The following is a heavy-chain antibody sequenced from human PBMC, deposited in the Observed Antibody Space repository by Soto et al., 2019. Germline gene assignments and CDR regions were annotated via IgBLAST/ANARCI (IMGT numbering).Heavy chain of an antibody. D-gene: IGHD2-15*01. J-gene: IGHJ4*02. Sequence: ASVKVSCKASGYTLTNYAMHWVRQAPGQGLEWMGWISAYNGNTNYAQKLQGRVTMTTDTSTSTAYMELRSLRSDDTAVYYCARSCSGGSCQMTWGQGTLVTVSS. V-gene: IGHV1-18*01. CDR3: ARSCSGGSCQMT. CDR1: GYTLTNYA. CDR2: ISAYNGNT.